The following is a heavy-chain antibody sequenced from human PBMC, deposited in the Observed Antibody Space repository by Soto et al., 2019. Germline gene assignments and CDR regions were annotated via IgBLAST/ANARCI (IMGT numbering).Heavy chain of an antibody. CDR3: ARGDYYYYGMDV. V-gene: IGHV3-30-3*01. J-gene: IGHJ6*02. CDR2: ISYDGSNK. Sequence: QVQLVESGGGVVQPGRSLRLSCAASGFTFSSYAMHWVRQAPGNGLEWVAVISYDGSNKYYADSVKGRFTISRDNSKNTLYLQMNSLRAEDTAVYYCARGDYYYYGMDVWGQGTTVTVSS. CDR1: GFTFSSYA.